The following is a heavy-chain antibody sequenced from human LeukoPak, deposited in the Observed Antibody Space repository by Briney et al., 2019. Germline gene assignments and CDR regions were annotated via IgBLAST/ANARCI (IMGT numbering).Heavy chain of an antibody. CDR3: AKDRGVVVPAAPCY. V-gene: IGHV3-23*01. CDR2: ISGSGGST. J-gene: IGHJ4*02. Sequence: PGGSLRLSCAASGSTIDDYAMHWVRQAPGKGLEWVSGISGSGGSTYYADSVKGRFTISRDNSKNTLYLQMNSLRAEDTAVYYCAKDRGVVVPAAPCYWGQGTLVTVSS. CDR1: GSTIDDYA. D-gene: IGHD2-2*01.